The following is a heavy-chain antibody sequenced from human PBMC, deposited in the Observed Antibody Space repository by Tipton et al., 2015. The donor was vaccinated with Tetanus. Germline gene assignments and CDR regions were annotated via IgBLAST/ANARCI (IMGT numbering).Heavy chain of an antibody. Sequence: TLSLTCTVSGGSISSGGYYWSWIRQHPGKGLEWIGDIYNSGSTYYNPSLKSRVTISVDTSKNQFSLKLNSVTAADTAIYYCARGGDNLTFQRPTGRWFDPWGHGTLVTVSS. CDR1: GGSISSGGYY. J-gene: IGHJ5*02. CDR2: IYNSGST. CDR3: ARGGDNLTFQRPTGRWFDP. D-gene: IGHD1-1*01. V-gene: IGHV4-31*03.